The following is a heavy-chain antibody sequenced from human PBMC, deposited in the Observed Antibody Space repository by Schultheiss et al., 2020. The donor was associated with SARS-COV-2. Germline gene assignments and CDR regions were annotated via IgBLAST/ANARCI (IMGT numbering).Heavy chain of an antibody. V-gene: IGHV1-69*13. J-gene: IGHJ6*02. CDR2: IIPIFGTA. Sequence: SVKVSCKASGGTFSSYAISWVRQAPGQGLEWMGGIIPIFGTANYAQKFQGRVTITADESTSTAYMELRSLRSDDTAVYYCARDSFTIFGVVIIPFYGMDVWGQGTTVTVSS. CDR3: ARDSFTIFGVVIIPFYGMDV. D-gene: IGHD3-3*01. CDR1: GGTFSSYA.